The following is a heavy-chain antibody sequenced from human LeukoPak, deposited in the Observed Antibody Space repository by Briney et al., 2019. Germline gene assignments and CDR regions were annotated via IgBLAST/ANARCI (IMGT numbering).Heavy chain of an antibody. V-gene: IGHV3-74*01. J-gene: IGHJ4*02. CDR3: AREILAPGKTHDY. CDR2: INDDGSAT. Sequence: GGSLRLSCAASGFTVSSNYMSWVRQAPGKGLVWVSRINDDGSATFYADSAKGRFTISRDNAKNTLFLQMSSLRAEDTAVYFCAREILAPGKTHDYRGQGTLVTVSS. CDR1: GFTVSSNY.